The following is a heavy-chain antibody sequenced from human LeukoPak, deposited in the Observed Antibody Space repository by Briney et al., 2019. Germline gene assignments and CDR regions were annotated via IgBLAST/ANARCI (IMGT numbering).Heavy chain of an antibody. Sequence: GGSLRLSCAASGFTFDDYSMHWVRQAPGKGLVWVSRVNNDGSSTSYADSVKGRFTISRDNTKDTLYLQMNSLRAEDTAVYYCARDLNDLLQNYRSTWYPADYWGEGTLVTVSS. V-gene: IGHV3-74*01. D-gene: IGHD6-13*01. J-gene: IGHJ4*02. CDR2: VNNDGSST. CDR3: ARDLNDLLQNYRSTWYPADY. CDR1: GFTFDDYS.